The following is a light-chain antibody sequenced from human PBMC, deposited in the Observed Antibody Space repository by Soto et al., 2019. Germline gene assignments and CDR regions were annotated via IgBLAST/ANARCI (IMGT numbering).Light chain of an antibody. CDR1: SSDVGSYNL. CDR3: CSYAGSSFVV. J-gene: IGLJ2*01. V-gene: IGLV2-23*01. Sequence: QSALTQPVSVSGSPGQSITISCTGTSSDVGSYNLVSWYQQHPGKAPKLMIYEGSKRPSGVSNRFSGSKSGNTASLTISGLQAEDEADYYCCSYAGSSFVVFGGGTKLTVL. CDR2: EGS.